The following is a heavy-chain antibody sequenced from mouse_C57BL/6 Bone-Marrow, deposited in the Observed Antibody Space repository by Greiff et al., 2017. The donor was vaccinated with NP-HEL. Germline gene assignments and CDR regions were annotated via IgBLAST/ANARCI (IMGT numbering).Heavy chain of an antibody. CDR1: GFTFSDYY. J-gene: IGHJ3*01. D-gene: IGHD1-1*01. Sequence: EVKLVESGGGLVQPGGSLKLSCAASGFTFSDYYMYWVRQTPEKRLEWVAYISNGGGSTYYPDTVKGRFTISRDNAKNTLYLQMSRLKSEDTAMYYCARLSYYGPFAYWCQGTLVTVSA. CDR2: ISNGGGST. V-gene: IGHV5-12*01. CDR3: ARLSYYGPFAY.